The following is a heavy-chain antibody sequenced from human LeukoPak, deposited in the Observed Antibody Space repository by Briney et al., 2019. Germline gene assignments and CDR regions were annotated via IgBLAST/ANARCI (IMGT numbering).Heavy chain of an antibody. V-gene: IGHV1-69*06. D-gene: IGHD4-17*01. CDR3: AREGMTTVTTGEPLGI. J-gene: IGHJ3*02. CDR1: GGTFSSYA. CDR2: IIPIFGTA. Sequence: SVKVSCKASGGTFSSYAISWVRQAPGQGLEWMGGIIPIFGTANYAQKFQGRVTITADKSTSAAYMELSSLRSEDTAVYYCAREGMTTVTTGEPLGIWGQGTMVTVSS.